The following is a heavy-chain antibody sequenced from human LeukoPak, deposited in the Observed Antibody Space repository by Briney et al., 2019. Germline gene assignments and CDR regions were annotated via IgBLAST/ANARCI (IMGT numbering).Heavy chain of an antibody. D-gene: IGHD6-13*01. CDR2: ISTSTGDT. CDR3: AKDGLGSSWYYFDY. CDR1: GYSFILYG. Sequence: ASVKVSCKTSGYSFILYGISWVRQAPGQGPEWMGWISTSTGDTKYTQKFQGRVTLTTDTSTSTAYMELSSLRSDDTAVYYCAKDGLGSSWYYFDYWGQGTLVTVSS. J-gene: IGHJ4*02. V-gene: IGHV1-18*01.